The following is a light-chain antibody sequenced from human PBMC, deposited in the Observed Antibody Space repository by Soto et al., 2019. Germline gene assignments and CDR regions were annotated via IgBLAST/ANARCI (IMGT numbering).Light chain of an antibody. CDR2: GAS. J-gene: IGKJ4*01. Sequence: EIVLTQSPGTLSLSPGERATLSCRASQSVSSNHLAWYQQKPGQAPRLLIYGASTRASGIPDRFSGSGSGTDFTLTISRLEPEDLAVYYCQRYGSSPLTFGGGTKAEIK. CDR1: QSVSSNH. V-gene: IGKV3-20*01. CDR3: QRYGSSPLT.